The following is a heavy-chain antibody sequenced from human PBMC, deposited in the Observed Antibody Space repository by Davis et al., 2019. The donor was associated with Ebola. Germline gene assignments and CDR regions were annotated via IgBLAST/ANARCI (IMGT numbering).Heavy chain of an antibody. CDR3: ARDPRPGEVDY. CDR1: GFTFSNYW. CDR2: ISSSSSYI. J-gene: IGHJ4*02. Sequence: GESLKISCAASGFTFSNYWMHWVRQAPGKGLEWVSSISSSSSYIYYADSVKGRFSISRDNAKNSLYLQMNSLRAEDTAAYYCARDPRPGEVDYWGQGTLVTVSS. V-gene: IGHV3-21*01. D-gene: IGHD7-27*01.